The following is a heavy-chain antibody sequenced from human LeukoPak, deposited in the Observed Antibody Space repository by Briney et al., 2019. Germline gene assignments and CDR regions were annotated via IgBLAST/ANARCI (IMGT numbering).Heavy chain of an antibody. J-gene: IGHJ5*02. CDR3: ARDEGKWIQLWLGA. CDR1: GFTFSSYG. CDR2: IWYDGSNK. Sequence: PGGSLRLSCAASGFTFSSYGMHWVRQAPGKGLEWVAVIWYDGSNKYYADSVKGRFTISRDNSKNTLYLQMNSLRAEDTAVYYCARDEGKWIQLWLGAWGQGTLVTVSS. D-gene: IGHD5-18*01. V-gene: IGHV3-33*01.